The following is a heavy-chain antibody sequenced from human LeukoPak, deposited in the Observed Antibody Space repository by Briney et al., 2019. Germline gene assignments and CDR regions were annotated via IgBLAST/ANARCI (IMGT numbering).Heavy chain of an antibody. Sequence: PSETLSLTCTVSGGSISSYYWSWIRQPAGKGLEWIGRIYTSGSTNYNASLKSRVSMSVDTSKNLFSLKLSSVTAADTAVFYCARENSGSYREFDYWGQGTLVTVSS. CDR1: GGSISSYY. CDR3: ARENSGSYREFDY. CDR2: IYTSGST. J-gene: IGHJ4*02. V-gene: IGHV4-4*07. D-gene: IGHD1-26*01.